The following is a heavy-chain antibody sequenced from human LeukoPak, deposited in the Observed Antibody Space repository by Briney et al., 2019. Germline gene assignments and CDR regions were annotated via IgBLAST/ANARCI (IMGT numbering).Heavy chain of an antibody. J-gene: IGHJ6*02. CDR3: ARDPYCSGGSCCLNYYYGMDV. V-gene: IGHV3-33*01. Sequence: GGSLRLSCAASGFTFSSYGMHWVRQAPGKGLEWVAVIWYDGSNKCCADSVKGRFTISRDNSKNTLYLQMNSLRAEDTAVYYCARDPYCSGGSCCLNYYYGMDVWGQGTTVTVSS. CDR2: IWYDGSNK. CDR1: GFTFSSYG. D-gene: IGHD2-15*01.